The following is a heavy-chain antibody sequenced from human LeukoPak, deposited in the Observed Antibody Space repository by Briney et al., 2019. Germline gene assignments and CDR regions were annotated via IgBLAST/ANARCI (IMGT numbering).Heavy chain of an antibody. CDR3: AREKFGELLYY. J-gene: IGHJ4*02. V-gene: IGHV4-30-4*08. CDR1: GASMSSGDYY. Sequence: SETLSLTCTVSGASMSSGDYYGSWVRQPPGKGLEWIGYIYYSGSTYYNPSLKSRLTISVDTSKNQFSLKLSSVTAADTAVYYCAREKFGELLYYWGQGTLVTVSS. D-gene: IGHD3-10*01. CDR2: IYYSGST.